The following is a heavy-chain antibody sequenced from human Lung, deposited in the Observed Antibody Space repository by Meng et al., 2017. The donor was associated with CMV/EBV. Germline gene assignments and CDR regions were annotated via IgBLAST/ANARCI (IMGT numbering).Heavy chain of an antibody. J-gene: IGHJ4*02. CDR2: ISGNGYST. V-gene: IGHV3-23*01. Sequence: GGSLRLXCAASGFTFGSYAMTWVRQAPGKGLQWVSSISGNGYSTYYADSVKGRFTISRDNSNNTLFLQMNSLRADDTAVYYCAKDRPTSSAPYYFDSWGQGTXVTVYS. CDR1: GFTFGSYA. CDR3: AKDRPTSSAPYYFDS.